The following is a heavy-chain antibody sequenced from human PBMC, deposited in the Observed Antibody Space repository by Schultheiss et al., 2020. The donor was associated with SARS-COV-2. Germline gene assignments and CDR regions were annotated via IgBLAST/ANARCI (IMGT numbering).Heavy chain of an antibody. Sequence: SGPTLVKPTQTLTLTCTFSGFSLSTSGVGVGWIRQPPGKALEWLALIYWNDDKRYSPSLKSRLTITKDTSKNQVVLTMTNMDPVDTATYYCAHTSGSYWVGWFDPWGQGTLVTRLL. J-gene: IGHJ5*02. CDR1: GFSLSTSGVG. V-gene: IGHV2-5*01. CDR3: AHTSGSYWVGWFDP. D-gene: IGHD1-26*01. CDR2: IYWNDDK.